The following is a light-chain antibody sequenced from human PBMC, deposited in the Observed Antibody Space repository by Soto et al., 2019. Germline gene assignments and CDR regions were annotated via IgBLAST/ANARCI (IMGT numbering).Light chain of an antibody. V-gene: IGKV1-27*01. CDR1: QGIIDY. J-gene: IGKJ1*01. Sequence: DIKMTQSPSSLSASVGDRVTITCRASQGIIDYLAWYQQKPGKPPKLLIYGASTLQSGVPSRFSGRGAGTDFSLTISSLQPEDVATYYCQKYDSAPQTFGPGTKVEIK. CDR3: QKYDSAPQT. CDR2: GAS.